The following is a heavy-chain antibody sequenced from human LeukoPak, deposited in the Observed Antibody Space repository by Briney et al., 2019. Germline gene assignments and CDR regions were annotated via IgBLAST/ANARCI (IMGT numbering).Heavy chain of an antibody. CDR1: GFTFSNAW. CDR2: IHSSGST. Sequence: PGGSLRLSCAASGFTFSNAWMSWVRQPPGKGLEWIGNIHSSGSTYYNPSLKSRVTISVDTSKNQFSLKLSSVTAADTAVYYCARRRGGSSEVDFWGQGTVVTVS. J-gene: IGHJ4*02. V-gene: IGHV4-4*02. CDR3: ARRRGGSSEVDF. D-gene: IGHD6-6*01.